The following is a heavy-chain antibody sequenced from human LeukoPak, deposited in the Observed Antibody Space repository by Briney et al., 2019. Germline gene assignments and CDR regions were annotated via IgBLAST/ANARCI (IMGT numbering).Heavy chain of an antibody. J-gene: IGHJ4*02. CDR2: LSYDANE. CDR3: ARAVGRDGYKSFDY. V-gene: IGHV3-30-3*01. Sequence: GGSLRLSCEASGFTFSSYAMHWVRQAPGKGLDLEWVTVLSYDANEYYADSVKGRFTISRDISKNTLYLQMNSLRGEDTAVYYCARAVGRDGYKSFDYWGQGTLVTVSS. CDR1: GFTFSSYA. D-gene: IGHD5-24*01.